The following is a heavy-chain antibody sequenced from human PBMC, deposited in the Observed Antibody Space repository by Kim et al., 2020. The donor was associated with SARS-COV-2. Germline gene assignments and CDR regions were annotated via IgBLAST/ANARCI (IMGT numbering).Heavy chain of an antibody. Sequence: GGSLRLSCAASGFTFSSYWMHWVRQAPGKGLVWVSRINGDGTTTYADSVKGRFTISRDNAKSTLYLQMNSLSAEDTAVYYCTRDERITIISPGAFNMWGQGTMDTVSS. D-gene: IGHD1-20*01. CDR1: GFTFSSYW. J-gene: IGHJ3*02. V-gene: IGHV3-74*01. CDR3: TRDERITIISPGAFNM. CDR2: INGDGTT.